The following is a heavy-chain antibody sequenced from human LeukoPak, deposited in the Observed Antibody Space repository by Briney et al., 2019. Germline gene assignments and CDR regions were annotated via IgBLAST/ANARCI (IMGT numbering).Heavy chain of an antibody. CDR2: INPDGRDT. V-gene: IGHV3-7*01. CDR3: TSWGDTTAEYFQR. Sequence: GGSLRLSCVVSGFTFNRCWMNWVRQAPGKGLEWVAHINPDGRDTYYVDSVKGRFTISRDNAQNSMYLQMYSLRVEDTAVYYCTSWGDTTAEYFQRWGQGTPVTVSS. J-gene: IGHJ1*01. D-gene: IGHD2-21*02. CDR1: GFTFNRCW.